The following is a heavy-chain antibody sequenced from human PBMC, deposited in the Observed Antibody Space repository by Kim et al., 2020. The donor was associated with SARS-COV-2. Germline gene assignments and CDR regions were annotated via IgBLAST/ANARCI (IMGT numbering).Heavy chain of an antibody. CDR3: ARAELPGLVFDP. J-gene: IGHJ5*02. D-gene: IGHD6-19*01. V-gene: IGHV1-69*01. Sequence: TYAQKFQGRVTITAEESTSTAYMELSSLRSEDTAVYYCARAELPGLVFDPWGQGTLVTVSS.